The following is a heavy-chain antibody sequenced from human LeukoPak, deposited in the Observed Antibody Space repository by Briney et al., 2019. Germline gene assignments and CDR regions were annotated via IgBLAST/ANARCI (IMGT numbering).Heavy chain of an antibody. J-gene: IGHJ4*02. CDR3: ARGRYGDGFAHFDY. Sequence: ASVKVSCKASGYTFTSYAMHWVRQAPGQGLEWMGWITPSGGAYYPQKFQGRVAITRDTSITTAYMDLSRLTSDDTAVYYCARGRYGDGFAHFDYWGQGALVTVSS. D-gene: IGHD5-24*01. CDR2: ITPSGGA. CDR1: GYTFTSYA. V-gene: IGHV1-2*02.